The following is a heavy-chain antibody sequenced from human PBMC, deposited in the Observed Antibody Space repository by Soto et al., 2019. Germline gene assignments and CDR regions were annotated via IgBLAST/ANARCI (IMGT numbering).Heavy chain of an antibody. Sequence: GGSLRLSCAASGFICSSYDMSWVRQAPGKGLEWVSTILVGGSTHYEDSVKGRFTISRDRSKNTLYLQMNSLTAGDTAVYYCAKAAATGGGAFDICGQGTMVTVSS. CDR1: GFICSSYD. D-gene: IGHD2-8*02. CDR3: AKAAATGGGAFDI. CDR2: ILVGGST. V-gene: IGHV3-23*01. J-gene: IGHJ3*02.